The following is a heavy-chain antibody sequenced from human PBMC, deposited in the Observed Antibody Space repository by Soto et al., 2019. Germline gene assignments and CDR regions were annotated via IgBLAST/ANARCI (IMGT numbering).Heavy chain of an antibody. CDR1: GFSLSTSGVG. D-gene: IGHD3-9*01. CDR2: IYWDDSK. Sequence: QITLKESGPTLVRPTQTLTLTCAFSGFSLSTSGVGVGWIRQPPGKALEWLAVIYWDDSKHYSPSLRSRLTIPNDTPKNQVVLTMTNMDPMDTGTYYCAHKGPEDWPLDYWGQGTLVTVSS. CDR3: AHKGPEDWPLDY. V-gene: IGHV2-5*02. J-gene: IGHJ4*02.